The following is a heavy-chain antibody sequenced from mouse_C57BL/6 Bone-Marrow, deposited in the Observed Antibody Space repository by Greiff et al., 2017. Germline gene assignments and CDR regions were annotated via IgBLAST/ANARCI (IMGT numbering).Heavy chain of an antibody. CDR1: GFTFSSYA. V-gene: IGHV5-4*01. Sequence: EVKVVESGGGLVKPGGSLKLSCAASGFTFSSYAMSWVRQTPEKRLEWVATISDGGSYTYYPDNVKGRFTISRDNAKNNLYLQMSHLKSEDTAMYYCARDPDGYYEREAMGYWGQGTSVTVSS. CDR3: ARDPDGYYEREAMGY. CDR2: ISDGGSYT. D-gene: IGHD2-3*01. J-gene: IGHJ4*01.